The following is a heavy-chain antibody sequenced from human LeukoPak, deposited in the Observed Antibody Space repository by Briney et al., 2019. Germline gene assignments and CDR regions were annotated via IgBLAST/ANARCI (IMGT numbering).Heavy chain of an antibody. Sequence: ASVKVSCKVSGYTLTELSMHWVRQAPGKGLGWMGGFDPEDGETIYAQKFQGRVTMTEDTSTDTAYMELSSLRSEDTAVYYCATDLSGAVATGDWGQGTLVTVSS. J-gene: IGHJ4*02. D-gene: IGHD5-12*01. V-gene: IGHV1-24*01. CDR2: FDPEDGET. CDR1: GYTLTELS. CDR3: ATDLSGAVATGD.